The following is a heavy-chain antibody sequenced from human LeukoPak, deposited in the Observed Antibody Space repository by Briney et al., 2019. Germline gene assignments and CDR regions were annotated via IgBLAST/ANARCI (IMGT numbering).Heavy chain of an antibody. CDR1: GGSFSGYY. D-gene: IGHD6-19*01. CDR3: ARGYSSGIDY. Sequence: PSETLSLTCAVYGGSFSGYYWSWIRQPPGKGLEWIGEINHSGSTNYNPSLKSRVTISVDTSKNQFSLKLNSVTPEDTAVYYCARGYSSGIDYWGQGTLVTVSS. CDR2: INHSGST. J-gene: IGHJ4*02. V-gene: IGHV4-34*01.